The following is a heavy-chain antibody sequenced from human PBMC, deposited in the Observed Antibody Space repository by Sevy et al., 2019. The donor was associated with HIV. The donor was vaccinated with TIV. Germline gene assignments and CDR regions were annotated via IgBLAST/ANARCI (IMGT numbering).Heavy chain of an antibody. CDR2: ISYDGSNK. V-gene: IGHV3-30-3*01. CDR1: GFTFSSFA. Sequence: GGSLRLSCAASGFTFSSFAMHWVRQAPGKGLEWVALISYDGSNKYYADSVKGRFTISRDSSKNTLSLQMNSLRAEDTAVYYCARDPRTYCSSTNCYSFDYWGQGTLVTVSS. CDR3: ARDPRTYCSSTNCYSFDY. J-gene: IGHJ4*02. D-gene: IGHD2-2*01.